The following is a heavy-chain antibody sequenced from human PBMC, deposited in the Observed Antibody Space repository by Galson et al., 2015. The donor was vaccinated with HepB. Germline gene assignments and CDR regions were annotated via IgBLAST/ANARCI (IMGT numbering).Heavy chain of an antibody. CDR1: GFIFSNAW. J-gene: IGHJ6*02. Sequence: SLRLSCAASGFIFSNAWMSWVRQAPGQGRKWVGRIKSKTDGGTTEYAAPVKGRFTTSRDDSKNTLYLQMNSLKIEDTAMYYCTTDPTPPARIQLWLRDGMDVWGQGTTVTVSS. D-gene: IGHD5-18*01. CDR3: TTDPTPPARIQLWLRDGMDV. V-gene: IGHV3-15*01. CDR2: IKSKTDGGTT.